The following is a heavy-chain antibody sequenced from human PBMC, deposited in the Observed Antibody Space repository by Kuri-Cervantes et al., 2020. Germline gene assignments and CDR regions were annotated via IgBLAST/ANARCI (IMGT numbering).Heavy chain of an antibody. CDR1: GFTFSTYN. J-gene: IGHJ1*01. CDR2: ITDSSDAI. Sequence: GESLKISCAASGFTFSTYNMNWVRQAPGKGLEWISYITDSSDAIYYADSVKGRFTISRDNAKNSLYLQMHSLRAEDTAVYYCAKAPHSYYYDSSGYYSEYFQHWGQGTLVTVSS. V-gene: IGHV3-48*01. CDR3: AKAPHSYYYDSSGYYSEYFQH. D-gene: IGHD3-22*01.